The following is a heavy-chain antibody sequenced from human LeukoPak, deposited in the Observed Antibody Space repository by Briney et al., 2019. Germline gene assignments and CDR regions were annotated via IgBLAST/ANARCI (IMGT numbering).Heavy chain of an antibody. V-gene: IGHV3-15*01. D-gene: IGHD5-18*01. CDR2: IKSKTDGGTT. J-gene: IGHJ5*02. CDR1: GFTFSNAW. CDR3: TTVPESYGWFDP. Sequence: PGGSLRLSCAASGFTFSNAWMSWVRQAPGKGLEWVGRIKSKTDGGTTDYAAPVKGRFAISRDDSKNTLYLQMNSLKTEDTAVYYCTTVPESYGWFDPWGQGTLVTVSS.